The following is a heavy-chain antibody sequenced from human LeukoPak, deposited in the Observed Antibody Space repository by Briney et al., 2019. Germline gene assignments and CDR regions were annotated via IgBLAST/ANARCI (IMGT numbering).Heavy chain of an antibody. CDR2: INPNSGGT. D-gene: IGHD5-12*01. CDR1: GYTFTGYY. J-gene: IGHJ4*02. CDR3: ARSARRGYSGYGANY. Sequence: GASVKVSCKASGYTFTGYYMHWVRQAPGQGLEWMGWINPNSGGTNYAQKFQGRVTMTRDTSISTAYMELSRLRSDDTAVYYCARSARRGYSGYGANYWGQGTLVTVSS. V-gene: IGHV1-2*02.